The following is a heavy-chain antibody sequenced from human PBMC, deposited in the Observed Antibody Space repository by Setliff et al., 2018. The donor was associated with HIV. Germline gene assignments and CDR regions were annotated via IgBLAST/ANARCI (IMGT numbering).Heavy chain of an antibody. CDR1: GFTFSLYT. CDR3: ARQAWVGELNWFDP. CDR2: ISSSSSYI. J-gene: IGHJ5*02. V-gene: IGHV3-21*01. D-gene: IGHD3-10*01. Sequence: GGSLRLSCAASGFTFSLYTMNWVRQAPGKGLEWVSSISSSSSYIYYADSVKGRFTISRDNAKNSLSLQMNSLRAEDTAVYYCARQAWVGELNWFDPWGQGTLVTVSS.